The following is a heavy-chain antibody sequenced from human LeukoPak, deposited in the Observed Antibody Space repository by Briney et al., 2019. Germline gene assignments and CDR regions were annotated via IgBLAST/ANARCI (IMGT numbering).Heavy chain of an antibody. CDR3: AKSSRGSSGYHSPFDY. V-gene: IGHV3-23*01. D-gene: IGHD5-12*01. CDR1: GFTFTNYA. Sequence: GGSLRLSCAASGFTFTNYAMSWARQAPEKGLEWVSTISVYSDNTYYADSVKGRFAISRDNSKNTLYLQMNSLRAEDTAVYYCAKSSRGSSGYHSPFDYWGQGTLVTVSS. J-gene: IGHJ4*02. CDR2: ISVYSDNT.